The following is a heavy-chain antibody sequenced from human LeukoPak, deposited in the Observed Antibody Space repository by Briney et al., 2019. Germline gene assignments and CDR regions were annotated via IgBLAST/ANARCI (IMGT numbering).Heavy chain of an antibody. CDR1: GGSIVSGGSINSNY. V-gene: IGHV4-61*05. J-gene: IGHJ6*03. CDR2: IYYTGRT. CDR3: ARHLIAVAGALLGDYMDV. D-gene: IGHD6-19*01. Sequence: SETLSLTCTVSGGSIVSGGSINSNYWEWIRQPPGKGLEWIGYIYYTGRTTYNPSLKSRVTISLDTSKNQFSLKLSSVTAADTAVYYCARHLIAVAGALLGDYMDVWGKGTTVTVSS.